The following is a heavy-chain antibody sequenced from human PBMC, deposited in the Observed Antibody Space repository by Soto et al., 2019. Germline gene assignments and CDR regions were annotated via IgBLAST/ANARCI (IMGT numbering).Heavy chain of an antibody. CDR1: GFTFGDYA. J-gene: IGHJ5*02. Sequence: GGSLRLSCTASGFTFGDYAMSWFRQAPWKGLEWVGFIRSKAYGGTTEYAASVKGRFTISRDDSKSIAYLQMNSLKTEDTAVYYCTRGGGVVVPAAIPSWFDPWGQGTLVTVSS. V-gene: IGHV3-49*03. CDR3: TRGGGVVVPAAIPSWFDP. D-gene: IGHD2-2*01. CDR2: IRSKAYGGTT.